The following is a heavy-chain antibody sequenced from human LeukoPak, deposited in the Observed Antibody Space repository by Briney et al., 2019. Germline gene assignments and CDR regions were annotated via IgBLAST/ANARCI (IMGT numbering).Heavy chain of an antibody. CDR2: VNSYSGGT. J-gene: IGHJ3*01. CDR3: ARARKLADDAFDV. Sequence: ASVKVSCKASGYTFTDHFVHWVRQAPGQGLQWMGWVNSYSGGTSYVPSFRGRATMTRGKSISTVYMELSGLTSDDTAVYFCARARKLADDAFDVWGQGSMVTVSS. CDR1: GYTFTDHF. V-gene: IGHV1-2*02.